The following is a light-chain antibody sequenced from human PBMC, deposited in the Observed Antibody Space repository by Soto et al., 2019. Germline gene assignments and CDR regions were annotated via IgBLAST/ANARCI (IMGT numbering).Light chain of an antibody. CDR1: QSVSSN. V-gene: IGKV3-15*01. CDR3: QQYNDRLPPGT. CDR2: GAS. Sequence: DIVLTQSPATVSVSPGERATLSCRASQSVSSNLAWYQHKVGQAPRLLIYGASTRVTGVPPRFSGSGSGTDFTLTSSYLKYEDFGVYHCQQYNDRLPPGTFGGGTKVEI. J-gene: IGKJ4*01.